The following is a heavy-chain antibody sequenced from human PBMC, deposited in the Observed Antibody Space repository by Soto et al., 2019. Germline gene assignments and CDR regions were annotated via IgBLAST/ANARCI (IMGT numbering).Heavy chain of an antibody. CDR3: AKRLAADDY. Sequence: QVQLVESGGGVVQPGRSLRLSCAASGFTFSSYGMHWVRQAPGKGLEWVAAISYDGSNKYYADSVKGRFTISRDNSKNTLYLQMNSLRAEDTAVYYCAKRLAADDYWGQGTLVTVSS. D-gene: IGHD6-25*01. CDR2: ISYDGSNK. CDR1: GFTFSSYG. J-gene: IGHJ4*02. V-gene: IGHV3-30*18.